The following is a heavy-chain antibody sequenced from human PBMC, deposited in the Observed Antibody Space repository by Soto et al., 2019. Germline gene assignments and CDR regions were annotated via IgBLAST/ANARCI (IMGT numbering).Heavy chain of an antibody. CDR1: GYTFTAYN. D-gene: IGHD3-10*01. CDR2: ISRFNGKT. J-gene: IGHJ3*01. CDR3: ALAVRTEMRGEADCEV. V-gene: IGHV1-18*01. Sequence: QVQLMQSGDELRQPGASVKVSCKTSGYTFTAYNINWVRQAPGQGPEWMGRISRFNGKTEHAQMLQGRVTMTTDTSTTTAHLALIRMREDDTEGASGALAVRTEMRGEADCEVGAQCTKVIFSS.